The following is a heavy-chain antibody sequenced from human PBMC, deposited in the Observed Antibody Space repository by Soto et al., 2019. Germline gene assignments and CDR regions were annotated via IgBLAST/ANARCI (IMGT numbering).Heavy chain of an antibody. CDR1: GGSISSGGYS. V-gene: IGHV4-30-2*01. CDR3: ARVSTEWLQFAD. J-gene: IGHJ4*02. Sequence: QLQLQESGSGLVKPSQTLSLTCVVSGGSISSGGYSWTWIRQPPGKGLEWIGYIYHSGNTYYNPSLKSRGSISVDRAKNQISLKLSSVTAADTAVYYCARVSTEWLQFADWGQGTLVTVSS. CDR2: IYHSGNT. D-gene: IGHD5-12*01.